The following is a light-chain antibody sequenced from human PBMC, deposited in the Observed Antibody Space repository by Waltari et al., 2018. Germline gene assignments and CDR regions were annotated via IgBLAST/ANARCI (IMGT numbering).Light chain of an antibody. J-gene: IGKJ5*01. CDR2: KSS. Sequence: DIQMTQSPSTLSASVGDRVTITCRASQNINKWLAWYQQKPGQAPKLLIYKSSNLQTGVPSRFSGSGSETEFTLTINSLQPDDFATYYCQQYGSSSHFGQGTRLEIK. CDR3: QQYGSSSH. V-gene: IGKV1-5*03. CDR1: QNINKW.